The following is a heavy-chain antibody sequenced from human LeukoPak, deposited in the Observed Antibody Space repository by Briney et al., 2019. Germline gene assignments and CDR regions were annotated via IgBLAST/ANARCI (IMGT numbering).Heavy chain of an antibody. CDR3: AREVANWLLYRAHAFDI. CDR2: ISAYNGNT. V-gene: IGHV1-18*01. J-gene: IGHJ3*02. CDR1: GYTFTSYG. Sequence: ASVKVSCKASGYTFTSYGISWVRQAPGQGLEWMGWISAYNGNTNYAQKLQGRVTMTTDTSTSTAYMEPRSLRSDDTAVYYCAREVANWLLYRAHAFDIWGQGTMVTVSS. D-gene: IGHD3-9*01.